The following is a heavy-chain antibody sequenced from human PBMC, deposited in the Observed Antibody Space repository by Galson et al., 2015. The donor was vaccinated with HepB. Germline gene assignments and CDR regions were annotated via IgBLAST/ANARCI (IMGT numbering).Heavy chain of an antibody. CDR3: ARQEDDSGYAQPFDY. V-gene: IGHV3-30*04. Sequence: SLRLSCAASGFTFSSYAMHWVRQAPGKGLEWVAVISYDGSNKYYADSVKGRFTISRDNSKNTLYLQMNSLRAEDTAVYYCARQEDDSGYAQPFDYWGQGTLVTVSS. CDR2: ISYDGSNK. D-gene: IGHD5-12*01. CDR1: GFTFSSYA. J-gene: IGHJ4*02.